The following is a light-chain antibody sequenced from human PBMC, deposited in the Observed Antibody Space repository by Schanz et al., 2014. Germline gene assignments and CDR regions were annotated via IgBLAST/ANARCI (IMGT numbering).Light chain of an antibody. J-gene: IGLJ2*01. CDR3: SSYTSSSTLVV. V-gene: IGLV2-14*03. CDR2: DVT. Sequence: QSVLTQPASVSGSPGQSITISCTGTSSDVGAYNYVSWYQQHPGKAPKLMIYDVTNRPSGVPDRFSGSKSGNTASLTISGLQAEDEADYYCSSYTSSSTLVVFGGGTKLTVL. CDR1: SSDVGAYNY.